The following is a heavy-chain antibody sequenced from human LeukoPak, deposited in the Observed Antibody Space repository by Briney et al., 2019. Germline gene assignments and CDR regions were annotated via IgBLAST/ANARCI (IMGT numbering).Heavy chain of an antibody. CDR3: AIPISGYDSRDY. Sequence: ASVKVSCKASGYTFTSYDINWVRQATGQGLEWMGWMNPNSGNTGYAQKFQGRVTMTRDTSTSTVYMELSSLRSEDTAVYYCAIPISGYDSRDYWGQGTLVTVSS. J-gene: IGHJ4*02. CDR2: MNPNSGNT. V-gene: IGHV1-8*02. CDR1: GYTFTSYD. D-gene: IGHD5-12*01.